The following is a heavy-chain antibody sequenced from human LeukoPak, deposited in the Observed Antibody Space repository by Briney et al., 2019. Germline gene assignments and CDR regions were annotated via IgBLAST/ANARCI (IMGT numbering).Heavy chain of an antibody. CDR1: GGSISSYY. V-gene: IGHV4-59*01. J-gene: IGHJ4*02. CDR3: ARAPPYCSSTSCYAYYFDY. CDR2: IYYSGST. D-gene: IGHD2-2*01. Sequence: PSQTLSLTCPLSGGSISSYYWSWIRHPPGKGLEWIGYIYYSGSTNYNPSLKSRVTISVDTSKNQFSLKLSSVTAADTAVYYCARAPPYCSSTSCYAYYFDYWGQGTLVTVSS.